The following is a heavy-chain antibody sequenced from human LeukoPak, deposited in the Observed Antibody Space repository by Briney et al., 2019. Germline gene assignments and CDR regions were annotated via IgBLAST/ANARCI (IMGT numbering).Heavy chain of an antibody. CDR2: INPNSGGT. CDR1: GYTFTGYY. D-gene: IGHD4-23*01. J-gene: IGHJ6*02. Sequence: ASVNVSCKASGYTFTGYYMHWVRQAPGQGLEWMGWINPNSGGTNYAQKLQGWVTMTRDTSISTAYMELSRLRSDDTAVYYCARGEGYGGIYGMDVWGQGTTVTVSS. CDR3: ARGEGYGGIYGMDV. V-gene: IGHV1-2*04.